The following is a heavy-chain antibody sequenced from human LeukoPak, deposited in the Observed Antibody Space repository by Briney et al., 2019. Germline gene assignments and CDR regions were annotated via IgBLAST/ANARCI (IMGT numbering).Heavy chain of an antibody. CDR1: GGSISSYY. CDR3: ARYRGNSNGGFDP. CDR2: IYNSGGT. V-gene: IGHV4-59*01. Sequence: SETLSLTCTVSGGSISSYYWSWIRQPPGKGLEWIGNIYNSGGTNYDPSLKSRVTTSVDTSKNQFSLKLTSVTAADTAVYYCARYRGNSNGGFDPWGQGTLVTVSS. D-gene: IGHD4-23*01. J-gene: IGHJ5*02.